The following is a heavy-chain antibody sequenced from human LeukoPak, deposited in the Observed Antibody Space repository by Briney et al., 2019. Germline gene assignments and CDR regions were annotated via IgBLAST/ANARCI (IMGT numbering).Heavy chain of an antibody. CDR1: GFTFSSYG. CDR2: IWYDGSNK. J-gene: IGHJ4*02. CDR3: ARDRGLRFLGWTLDY. V-gene: IGHV3-33*08. Sequence: GRSLRLSCAASGFTFSSYGMHWVRQAPGKGLEWVAVIWYDGSNKYYADSVKGRFTISRDNSKNTLYLQMNSLRAEDTAVYYCARDRGLRFLGWTLDYWGQGTLVTVSS. D-gene: IGHD3-3*01.